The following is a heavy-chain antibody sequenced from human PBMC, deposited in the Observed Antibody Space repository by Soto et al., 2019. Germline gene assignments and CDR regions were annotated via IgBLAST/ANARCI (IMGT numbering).Heavy chain of an antibody. V-gene: IGHV4-39*01. CDR3: FGVLATTLDY. J-gene: IGHJ4*01. CDR1: GGSISSYY. CDR2: LYYRGAT. D-gene: IGHD1-26*01. Sequence: SETLSLTCTVSGGSISSYYWGWIRQPPGKGLEWIGTLYYRGATDYNPSLKSRVTISVDTSKNQLSLNLSSVTAADTAVYYCFGVLATTLDYWGQGTLVTVSS.